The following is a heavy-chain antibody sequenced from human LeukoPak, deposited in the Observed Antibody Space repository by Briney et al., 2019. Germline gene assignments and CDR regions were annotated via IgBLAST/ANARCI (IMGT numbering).Heavy chain of an antibody. CDR3: VGSGPDADAFDI. J-gene: IGHJ3*02. D-gene: IGHD2-15*01. V-gene: IGHV3-21*01. CDR2: ISSSSSFI. CDR1: RFTFSSYS. Sequence: PGGSLRLSCAASRFTFSSYSMNWVRQAPGKGLEWVSSISSSSSFIYYADSVKGRFTISRDNAKNSLYLQMNSLRAEDTAVYYCVGSGPDADAFDIWGQGTMVTVSS.